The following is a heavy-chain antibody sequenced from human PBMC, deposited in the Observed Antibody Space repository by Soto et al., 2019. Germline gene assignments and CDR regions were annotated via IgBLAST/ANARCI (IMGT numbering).Heavy chain of an antibody. CDR1: GFTFTSYA. J-gene: IGHJ5*02. CDR3: TTGLTIFGVVIDP. CDR2: TKSKSDGATT. D-gene: IGHD3-3*01. V-gene: IGHV3-15*01. Sequence: RGSLRLSCSASGFTFTSYAMSWVRQAPGKGLEWVGRTKSKSDGATTDYAAPVRGRFIISRDDSKNTLYLQMNSLKTEDTAVYYCTTGLTIFGVVIDPWGQGTLVTVSS.